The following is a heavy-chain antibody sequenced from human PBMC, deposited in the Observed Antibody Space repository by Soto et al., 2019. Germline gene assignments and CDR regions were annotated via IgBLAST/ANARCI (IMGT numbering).Heavy chain of an antibody. CDR2: ITFDGNVQ. D-gene: IGHD3-22*01. V-gene: IGHV3-30*18. Sequence: QVQLVESGGGVVQPGRSLGLSCTVSGFTFRTYAMHWVRQAPGKGLEWVAVITFDGNVQYYADSVKGRFTISRDNSRNTLYLQMNSLRPEDTAVYYCAKADYDSGGYYPFDYWGQGTLVTVSS. CDR3: AKADYDSGGYYPFDY. J-gene: IGHJ4*02. CDR1: GFTFRTYA.